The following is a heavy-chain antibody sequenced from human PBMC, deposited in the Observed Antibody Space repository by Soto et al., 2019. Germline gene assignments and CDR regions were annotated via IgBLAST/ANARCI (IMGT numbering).Heavy chain of an antibody. V-gene: IGHV3-30-3*01. D-gene: IGHD4-4*01. CDR3: ARVLGGMATVPFDY. Sequence: QVQLVESGGGVVQPGRSLRLSCAASGFTFSSYAMHWFSQAPGTGLEWVAVISYEGSNKYYADSVKGRFTISRDNSKNTLYLQMNSLRTEDTAVYYCARVLGGMATVPFDYWGQGALVTVSS. J-gene: IGHJ4*02. CDR1: GFTFSSYA. CDR2: ISYEGSNK.